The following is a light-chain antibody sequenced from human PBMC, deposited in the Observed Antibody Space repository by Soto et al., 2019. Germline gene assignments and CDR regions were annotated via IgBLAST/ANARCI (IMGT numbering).Light chain of an antibody. CDR2: DVS. V-gene: IGLV2-14*01. CDR3: SAYTSSSTYV. Sequence: QSALTQPASVSGSPGQSITISCTGTSSDVGGYNYVSWYQQHPGKAPKLMIYDVSSRPSGVSDRFSGSKSGNTASLTISGLQAEDEAAYYCSAYTSSSTYVFGTGTKATVL. CDR1: SSDVGGYNY. J-gene: IGLJ1*01.